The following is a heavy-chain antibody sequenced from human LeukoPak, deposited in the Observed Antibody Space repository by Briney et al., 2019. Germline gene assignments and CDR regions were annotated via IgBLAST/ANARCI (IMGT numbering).Heavy chain of an antibody. CDR3: ARAVSTMVRGVIITGYFDY. CDR2: ISAYNGNT. CDR1: GYTFTSYG. V-gene: IGHV1-18*04. D-gene: IGHD3-10*01. Sequence: VKVSCKASGYTFTSYGISWVRQAPGQGLEWMGWISAYNGNTNYAQKLQGRVTMTTDTSTSTAYMELRSLRSDDTAVYYCARAVSTMVRGVIITGYFDYWGQGTLVTVSS. J-gene: IGHJ4*02.